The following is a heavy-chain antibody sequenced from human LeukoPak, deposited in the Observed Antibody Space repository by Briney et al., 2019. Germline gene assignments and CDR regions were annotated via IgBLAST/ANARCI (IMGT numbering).Heavy chain of an antibody. D-gene: IGHD2-2*01. CDR1: GFAFTHAW. CDR3: TTGDHCSRNSCFWPNYYYGLLV. J-gene: IGHJ6*02. Sequence: GGSLRLSCAASGFAFTHAWMTWVRQAPGTALEWVGRIKTSNPGGTTDYAAPVTGRFTISRDHSKSTLYLQMNSLKTEDTAVYYCTTGDHCSRNSCFWPNYYYGLLVWGQGTTVTVSS. V-gene: IGHV3-15*01. CDR2: IKTSNPGGTT.